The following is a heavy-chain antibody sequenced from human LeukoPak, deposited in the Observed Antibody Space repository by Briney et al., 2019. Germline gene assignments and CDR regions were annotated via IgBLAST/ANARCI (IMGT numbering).Heavy chain of an antibody. CDR2: ISAYNGNT. J-gene: IGHJ4*02. V-gene: IGHV1-18*01. Sequence: ASVNVSCKASVYTFTSYGISWVRQAPGQGLECMGWISAYNGNTNYAQNPQGRATMTTDTSTSTAYMEWRSLRSDDTAVYYCARSYYYDSSGELDYWGQGTLVTVSS. CDR3: ARSYYYDSSGELDY. D-gene: IGHD3-22*01. CDR1: VYTFTSYG.